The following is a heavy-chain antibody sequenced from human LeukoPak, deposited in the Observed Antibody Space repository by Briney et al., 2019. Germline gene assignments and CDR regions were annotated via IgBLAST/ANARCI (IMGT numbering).Heavy chain of an antibody. D-gene: IGHD7-27*01. CDR3: ARGPPNWGYDY. CDR1: GGTFSSYA. Sequence: SVKVSCKASGGTFSSYAISWVRQAPGQGLEWMGGIIPIFGTANYAQKFQGRVTITADESTSTAYMELSSLRSDDTAVYYCARGPPNWGYDYWGPGTLVTVSS. J-gene: IGHJ4*02. CDR2: IIPIFGTA. V-gene: IGHV1-69*13.